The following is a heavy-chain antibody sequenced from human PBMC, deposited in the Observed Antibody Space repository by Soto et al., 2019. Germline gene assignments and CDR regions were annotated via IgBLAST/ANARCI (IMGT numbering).Heavy chain of an antibody. CDR1: RYGFACYY. Sequence: GAPVEACWEASRYGFACYYRHSVCQAPEQGLGWMGIINPSGGSTSYAQKFQGRVTMTRDTSTSTVYMELSSLRSEDTAVYYCARETPPYRRRQPHHGLDVSAQGTMVTV. D-gene: IGHD1-1*01. V-gene: IGHV1-46*01. J-gene: IGHJ6*02. CDR2: INPSGGST. CDR3: ARETPPYRRRQPHHGLDV.